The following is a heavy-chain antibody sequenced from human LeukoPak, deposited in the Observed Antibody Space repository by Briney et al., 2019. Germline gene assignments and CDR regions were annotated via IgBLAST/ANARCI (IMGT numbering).Heavy chain of an antibody. D-gene: IGHD5-18*01. CDR3: VREVLLDGYSYGMG. Sequence: GASVKVSCKASEYTFTGYYMHWVRQAPGQGLEWMGRINPNSGGTNYAQKFQGRVTMTRDTSISTAYMELSRLRSDDTAVYYCVREVLLDGYSYGMGWGQGTLVTVSS. CDR1: EYTFTGYY. J-gene: IGHJ4*02. V-gene: IGHV1-2*06. CDR2: INPNSGGT.